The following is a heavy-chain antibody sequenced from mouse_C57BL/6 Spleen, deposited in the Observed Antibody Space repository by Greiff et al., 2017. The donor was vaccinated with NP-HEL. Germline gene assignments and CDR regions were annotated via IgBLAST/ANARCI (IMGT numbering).Heavy chain of an antibody. CDR3: ARMVTPYYAMDY. Sequence: DVQLVESGGGLVKPGGSLKLSCAASGFTFSDYGMHWVRQAPEKGLEWVAYISSGSSTIYYADTVKGRFTISRDNAKNTLFLQMTSLRSEDTAMYYCARMVTPYYAMDYWGQGTSVTVSS. J-gene: IGHJ4*01. D-gene: IGHD2-3*01. CDR1: GFTFSDYG. CDR2: ISSGSSTI. V-gene: IGHV5-17*01.